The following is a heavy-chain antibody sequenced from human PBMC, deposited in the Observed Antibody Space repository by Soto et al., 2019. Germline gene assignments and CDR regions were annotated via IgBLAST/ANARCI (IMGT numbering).Heavy chain of an antibody. CDR1: RHSISGGASF. CDR3: AKLSCTSSTCYFPGWFDP. D-gene: IGHD2-2*01. Sequence: SETLSLTCTVTRHSISGGASFWSWIRQPPGKGLEWIANVYYSGSSYYNPSLKSRLTISVDTTKNQFSLQLKSMTAADTAVYYCAKLSCTSSTCYFPGWFDPWGQGTLVTVSS. V-gene: IGHV4-31*03. J-gene: IGHJ5*02. CDR2: VYYSGSS.